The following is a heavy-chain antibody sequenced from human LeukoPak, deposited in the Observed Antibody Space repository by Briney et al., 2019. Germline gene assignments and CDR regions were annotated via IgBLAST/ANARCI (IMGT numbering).Heavy chain of an antibody. J-gene: IGHJ4*02. V-gene: IGHV1-2*02. Sequence: ASVKVSCKASGYTFTGYYMHWVRQAPGQGLEWMGWINPNSGGTDYAQKFQGRVTMTRDTSISTAYMELSRLRSDDTAVYYCARIYDSSGYSRGYWGLGTLVTVSS. CDR3: ARIYDSSGYSRGY. CDR2: INPNSGGT. D-gene: IGHD3-22*01. CDR1: GYTFTGYY.